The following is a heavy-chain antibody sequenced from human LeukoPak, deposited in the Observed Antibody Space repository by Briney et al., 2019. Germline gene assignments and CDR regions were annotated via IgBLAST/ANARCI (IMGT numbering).Heavy chain of an antibody. J-gene: IGHJ4*02. Sequence: GGSLRLSCTASGFNFNSNAMTWVRQAPGKGLEWVSAISGSGGSTYYADSVKGRFTISRDNSKNTLYLQMNSLRAEDTAVYYCAKDWGAVAGGWGQGTLVTVSS. CDR2: ISGSGGST. CDR3: AKDWGAVAGG. D-gene: IGHD6-19*01. V-gene: IGHV3-23*01. CDR1: GFNFNSNA.